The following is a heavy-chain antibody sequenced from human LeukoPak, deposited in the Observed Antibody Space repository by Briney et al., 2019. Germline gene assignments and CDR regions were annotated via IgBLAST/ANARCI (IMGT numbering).Heavy chain of an antibody. CDR3: ARDSTPVLLWFGEFRNYGMDV. D-gene: IGHD3-10*01. J-gene: IGHJ6*02. CDR1: GYTFTSYG. CDR2: ISAYNGNT. V-gene: IGHV1-18*01. Sequence: GASVKVSCKASGYTFTSYGISWVRQAPGQGLEWMGWISAYNGNTNYAQKLQGRVTMTTDTSTSTAYMELRSLRSDDTAVYYCARDSTPVLLWFGEFRNYGMDVWGQGTTVTVSS.